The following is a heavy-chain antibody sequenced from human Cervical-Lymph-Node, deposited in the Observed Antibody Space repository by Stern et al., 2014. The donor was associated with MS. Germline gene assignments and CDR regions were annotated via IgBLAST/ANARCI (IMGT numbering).Heavy chain of an antibody. Sequence: VQLVQSGAEVKKPGASVTVSCRTSGYTFIDYYIHWVRQAPGQGLEWMGIINLSDGATTYAPQFQGRVTMTRDTSTNTAYMQLGSLTSEDTAVFFCAREGADNDAFDVWGQGTMVTVSS. CDR2: INLSDGAT. D-gene: IGHD1-26*01. J-gene: IGHJ3*01. CDR3: AREGADNDAFDV. CDR1: GYTFIDYY. V-gene: IGHV1-46*03.